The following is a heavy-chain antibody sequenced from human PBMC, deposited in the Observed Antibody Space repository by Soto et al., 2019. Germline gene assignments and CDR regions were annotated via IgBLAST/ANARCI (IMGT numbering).Heavy chain of an antibody. Sequence: GGSLRLSCAASGFTFSSYSMNWVRQAPGKGLEWVSSISSSSSYIYYADSVKGRFTISRDNAKNSLYLQMNSLRAEDTAVYYCAREAEGIVVVPAAIAAFDIWGQGTMVTVSS. V-gene: IGHV3-21*01. CDR1: GFTFSSYS. J-gene: IGHJ3*02. CDR3: AREAEGIVVVPAAIAAFDI. D-gene: IGHD2-2*01. CDR2: ISSSSSYI.